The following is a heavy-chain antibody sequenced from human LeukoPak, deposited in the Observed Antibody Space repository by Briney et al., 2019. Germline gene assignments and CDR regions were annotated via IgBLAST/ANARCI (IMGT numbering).Heavy chain of an antibody. CDR3: ARGLVRGVIIKDNWFDP. Sequence: SETLSLTCAVYGGSFSGYYWSWTRQPPGKGLEWIGEINHSGSTNYNPSLKSRVTISVDTSKNQFSLKLSSVTAADTAVYYCARGLVRGVIIKDNWFDPWGQGTLVTVSS. CDR1: GGSFSGYY. J-gene: IGHJ5*02. CDR2: INHSGST. D-gene: IGHD3-10*01. V-gene: IGHV4-34*01.